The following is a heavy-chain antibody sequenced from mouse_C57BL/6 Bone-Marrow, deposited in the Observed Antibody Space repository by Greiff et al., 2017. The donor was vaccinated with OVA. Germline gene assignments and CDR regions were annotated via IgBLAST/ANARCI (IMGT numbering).Heavy chain of an antibody. V-gene: IGHV1-64*01. CDR3: ARYRGAMDY. CDR1: GYTFTSYW. Sequence: QVQLQQPGAELVKPGASVKLSCKASGYTFTSYWMHWVKQRPGQGLEWIGMIHPNSGSTNYNEKFKSKATLTVAKSSSTAYMPRSSLTSEDSAVYYCARYRGAMDYWGQGTSVTVPS. CDR2: IHPNSGST. J-gene: IGHJ4*01. D-gene: IGHD2-14*01.